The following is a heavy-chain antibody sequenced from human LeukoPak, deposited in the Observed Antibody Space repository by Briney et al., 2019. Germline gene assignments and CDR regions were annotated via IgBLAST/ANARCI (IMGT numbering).Heavy chain of an antibody. J-gene: IGHJ5*02. D-gene: IGHD3-10*01. CDR3: ARERSGSYYNRQYWFDP. Sequence: LETPSPTRAVYGGAFRGFYLSLVRQPPREGVGWIWENNHSGSTNYNPSLKSRVTISVDTSKNQFSLKLSSVTAADTAVYYCARERSGSYYNRQYWFDPWGQGTLVTVSS. CDR2: NNHSGST. V-gene: IGHV4-34*01. CDR1: GGAFRGFY.